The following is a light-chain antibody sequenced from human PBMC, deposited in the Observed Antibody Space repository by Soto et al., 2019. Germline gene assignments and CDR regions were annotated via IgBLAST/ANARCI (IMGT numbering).Light chain of an antibody. CDR2: EVS. CDR3: TSYTSSATGV. V-gene: IGLV2-14*01. CDR1: SSDVGGYKY. J-gene: IGLJ2*01. Sequence: QSALTQPASVSGSPGQSITISCTGTSSDVGGYKYVSWYQQHPGKTPKLIIYEVSNRPSGVSNRFSGSKSGNTASLTISGLQAEDEAAYYCTSYTSSATGVFGGGTKLTVL.